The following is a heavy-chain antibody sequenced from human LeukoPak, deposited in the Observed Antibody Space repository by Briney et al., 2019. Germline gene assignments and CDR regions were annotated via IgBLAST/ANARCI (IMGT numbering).Heavy chain of an antibody. CDR3: AKSRLRAVAAAAAFDP. D-gene: IGHD6-13*01. CDR2: ISYDGSNK. CDR1: GFTFSSYG. Sequence: GGSLRLSCAASGFTFSSYGMHWVRKAPGKGMEWVAVISYDGSNKYYADSVKGRFTISRDNSKNTLYLQMNSLRAEDTAVYYCAKSRLRAVAAAAAFDPWGQGTLVTVSS. V-gene: IGHV3-30*18. J-gene: IGHJ5*02.